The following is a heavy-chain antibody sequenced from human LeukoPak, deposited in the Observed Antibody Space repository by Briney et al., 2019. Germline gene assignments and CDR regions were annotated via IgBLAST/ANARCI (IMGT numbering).Heavy chain of an antibody. J-gene: IGHJ4*02. CDR1: GFIFSDYY. V-gene: IGHV3-11*01. CDR3: AKGVGYCSGGSCQQFDY. CDR2: ISSSGSTI. D-gene: IGHD2-15*01. Sequence: GGSLRLSCAASGFIFSDYYMSWIRQAPGKGLEWVSYISSSGSTIYYADSVKGRFTISRDNAKNSLYLQVNSLRAEDTAVYYCAKGVGYCSGGSCQQFDYWGQGTLVTVSS.